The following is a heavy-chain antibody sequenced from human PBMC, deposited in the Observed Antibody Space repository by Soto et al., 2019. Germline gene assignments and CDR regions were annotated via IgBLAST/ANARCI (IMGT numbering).Heavy chain of an antibody. CDR2: IWYDGNNK. J-gene: IGHJ6*02. Sequence: QVHLVESGGGVVQAGRSLRLSCAASGFTFSDYGMNWVRQAPGKGPEWLSVIWYDGNNKYYADSVKGRFTVSRDNSKNTLFLQMTSLRAEDTAVYYCAREVGVVGATGRYYYGMDVWGQGTTVTVSS. CDR3: AREVGVVGATGRYYYGMDV. V-gene: IGHV3-33*01. CDR1: GFTFSDYG. D-gene: IGHD1-26*01.